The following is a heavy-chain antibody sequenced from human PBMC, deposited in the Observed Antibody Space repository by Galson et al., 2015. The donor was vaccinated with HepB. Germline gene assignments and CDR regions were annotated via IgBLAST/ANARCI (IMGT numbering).Heavy chain of an antibody. CDR3: ARGLIVVVPFDY. CDR2: ISSSGSTI. CDR1: GFTFSSYE. V-gene: IGHV3-48*03. J-gene: IGHJ4*02. Sequence: SLRLSCAASGFTFSSYEMNWVRQAPGKGLEWVSYISSSGSTIYYADSVKGRFTISRDNAKNSLYLQMYSLRAEDTAVYYCARGLIVVVPFDYWGQGTLVTVSS. D-gene: IGHD3-22*01.